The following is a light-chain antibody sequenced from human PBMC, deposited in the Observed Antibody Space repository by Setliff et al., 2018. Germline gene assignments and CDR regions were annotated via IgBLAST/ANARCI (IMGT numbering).Light chain of an antibody. CDR2: DVS. J-gene: IGLJ1*01. CDR3: SSYTGSNSHV. CDR1: SSDVGGYNY. Sequence: QSALTQPASVSGSPGQSITISCTGTSSDVGGYNYVSWYQQHPGKAPKLMIYDVSKRPSGVSNRFSGSKSGNTASLTISGLQAEDEADYYCSSYTGSNSHVFGTGTKV. V-gene: IGLV2-14*01.